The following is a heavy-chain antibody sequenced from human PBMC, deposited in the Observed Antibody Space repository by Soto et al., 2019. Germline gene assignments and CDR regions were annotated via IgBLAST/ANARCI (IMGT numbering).Heavy chain of an antibody. CDR3: ARGVGSSPPRY. J-gene: IGHJ6*02. CDR2: IYASGSP. CDR1: GGSISVYY. Sequence: SETLSLTCTISGGSISVYYWSWVRQPPGHELEWIGYIYASGSPYYNPSLRSRVTISADTSKNQISLKLTSPTAADTAVYYCARGVGSSPPRYWGQGTTVTVSS. D-gene: IGHD1-26*01. V-gene: IGHV4-59*01.